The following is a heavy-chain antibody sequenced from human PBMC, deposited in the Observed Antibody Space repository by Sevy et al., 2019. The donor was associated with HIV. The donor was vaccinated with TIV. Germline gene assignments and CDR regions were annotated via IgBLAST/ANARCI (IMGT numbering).Heavy chain of an antibody. CDR1: RFTFSSYW. D-gene: IGHD2-15*01. Sequence: GGSLRLSCAASRFTFSSYWMSWVHQAPGKGLEWVANIKQDGSEKYYVDSVKGRFTISRDNAKNSLYLQMNSLRAEDTAVYYCARDDPCSGGSCSGGTFDYWGQGTLVTVSS. CDR3: ARDDPCSGGSCSGGTFDY. V-gene: IGHV3-7*01. J-gene: IGHJ4*02. CDR2: IKQDGSEK.